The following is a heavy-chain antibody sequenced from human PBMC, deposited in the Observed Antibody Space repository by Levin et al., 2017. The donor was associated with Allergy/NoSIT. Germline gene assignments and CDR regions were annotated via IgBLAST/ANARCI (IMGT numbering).Heavy chain of an antibody. CDR3: ASPPIRGATNYWYFDL. Sequence: SVKVSCKASGGTFSSYAISWVRQPPGQGLEWMGGIIPILGTANYAQKFQGRVTITADESTSTAYMELSSLRSEDTAVYYCASPPIRGATNYWYFDLWGRGTLVTVSS. CDR2: IIPILGTA. V-gene: IGHV1-69*13. J-gene: IGHJ2*01. D-gene: IGHD1-26*01. CDR1: GGTFSSYA.